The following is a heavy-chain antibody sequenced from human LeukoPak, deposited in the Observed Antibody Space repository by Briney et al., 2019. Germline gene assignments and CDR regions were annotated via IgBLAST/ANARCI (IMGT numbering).Heavy chain of an antibody. CDR1: GGSISSYY. J-gene: IGHJ3*02. V-gene: IGHV4-4*07. Sequence: SETLSLTCTVSGGSISSYYWNWIRQPAGKGLEWIGRIYTSGSTNYNPSLKSRVTMSVDTSKNQFSLKLSSVTAADTAVYYCARGYFGDYGVRYAFDIWGQGTMVTVSS. CDR2: IYTSGST. D-gene: IGHD4-17*01. CDR3: ARGYFGDYGVRYAFDI.